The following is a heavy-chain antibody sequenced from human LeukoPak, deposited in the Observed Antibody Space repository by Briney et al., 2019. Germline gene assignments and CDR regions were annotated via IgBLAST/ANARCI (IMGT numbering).Heavy chain of an antibody. J-gene: IGHJ3*02. Sequence: PGGSLRLSCAASGFTFSSYGMHWVRQAPGKGLEWVAVIWYDGSNKYYADSVKGRFTISRDNSKNTLYLQMNSLRAEDTAVYYCAREHHDGSPEIWGQGTMVTVSS. CDR3: AREHHDGSPEI. V-gene: IGHV3-30*19. D-gene: IGHD3-16*01. CDR2: IWYDGSNK. CDR1: GFTFSSYG.